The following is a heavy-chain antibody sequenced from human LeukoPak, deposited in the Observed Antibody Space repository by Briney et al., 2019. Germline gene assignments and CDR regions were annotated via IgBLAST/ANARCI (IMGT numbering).Heavy chain of an antibody. CDR1: GFTFSSYS. CDR3: ATGSGYYYDH. Sequence: GGSLRLSCAASGFTFSSYSMNWVRQAPGKGLEWVAVAYHDEWPGNSKYYVDSVKGRFTVSRDNSKNTLYLQMSSLRAEDTAVYYCATGSGYYYDHWGQGTLVTVSS. D-gene: IGHD3-22*01. J-gene: IGHJ4*02. CDR2: AYHDEWPGNSK. V-gene: IGHV3-33*08.